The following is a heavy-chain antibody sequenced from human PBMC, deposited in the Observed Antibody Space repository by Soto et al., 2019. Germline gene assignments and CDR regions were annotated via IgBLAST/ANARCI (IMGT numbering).Heavy chain of an antibody. CDR1: GYTFTSDG. Sequence: QVQLVQSGAEVKKPGASVKVSCKASGYTFTSDGISWVRQAPGQGLEWMGWISAYNGNTNYAQKLQGRVTMTTDTSTSTAYMELRSLRSDDTAVYYCARDASAAGTYYYYGMDVWGQRTTVTVSS. V-gene: IGHV1-18*01. J-gene: IGHJ6*02. D-gene: IGHD6-13*01. CDR3: ARDASAAGTYYYYGMDV. CDR2: ISAYNGNT.